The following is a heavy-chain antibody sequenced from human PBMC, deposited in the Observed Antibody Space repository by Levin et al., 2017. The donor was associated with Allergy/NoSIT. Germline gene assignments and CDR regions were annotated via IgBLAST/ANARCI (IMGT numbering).Heavy chain of an antibody. V-gene: IGHV4-39*01. Sequence: SETLSLTCTVSGGSISSSSYYWGWIRQPPGTGLEWIGSIYYSGSTYYNPSLKSRVTISVDTSKNQFSLKLSSVTAADTAVYYCARQVTGFSRIQLWYTYYFDYWGQGTLVTVSSAWYYYYYYMDVWGKGTTVTVSS. D-gene: IGHD5-18*01. CDR1: GGSISSSSYY. CDR3: ARQVTGFSRIQLWYTYYFDYWGQGTLVTVSSAWYYYYYYMDV. CDR2: IYYSGST. J-gene: IGHJ6*03.